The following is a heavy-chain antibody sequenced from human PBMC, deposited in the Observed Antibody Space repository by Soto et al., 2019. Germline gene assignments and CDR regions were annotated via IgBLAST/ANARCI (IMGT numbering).Heavy chain of an antibody. Sequence: QVQLVESGGGVVQPGRSLRLSCAASGFTFSSYGMHWVRQAPGKGLEWVAVISYDGSNKYYADSVKGRFTISRDNSKNTLYLQMNSLRAEDTAVYYCAKDQYCTNGVCYTGYYYYGMDVW. CDR3: AKDQYCTNGVCYTGYYYYGMDV. J-gene: IGHJ6*01. V-gene: IGHV3-30*18. D-gene: IGHD2-8*01. CDR1: GFTFSSYG. CDR2: ISYDGSNK.